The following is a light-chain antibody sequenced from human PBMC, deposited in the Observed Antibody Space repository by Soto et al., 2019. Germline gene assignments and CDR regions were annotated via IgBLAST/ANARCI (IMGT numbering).Light chain of an antibody. CDR2: DAS. J-gene: IGKJ5*01. V-gene: IGKV1-33*01. Sequence: IPMTQSPSSLSASVGDRVTITCQGSKDISRNLNWNQQKPGKAPKLLIYDASSLQTGVPSRFSGSGSATHFTFTISSLQPEDIATYYCQQYDNLLPITFGQGTRLEIK. CDR1: KDISRN. CDR3: QQYDNLLPIT.